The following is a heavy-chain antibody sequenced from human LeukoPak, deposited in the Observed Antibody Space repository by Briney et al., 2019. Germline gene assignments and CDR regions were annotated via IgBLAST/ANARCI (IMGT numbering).Heavy chain of an antibody. CDR1: GYTFTSYD. D-gene: IGHD3-10*01. Sequence: ASVKDSCKASGYTFTSYDINWVRQATGQGLEWLGWMNPNSGNTGYAQNFQGRVTMTRDTSIDTAYMELTSLRYEDTAVYYCARDYYGTKSSSFDPWGQGTLVTVSS. CDR3: ARDYYGTKSSSFDP. CDR2: MNPNSGNT. J-gene: IGHJ5*02. V-gene: IGHV1-8*01.